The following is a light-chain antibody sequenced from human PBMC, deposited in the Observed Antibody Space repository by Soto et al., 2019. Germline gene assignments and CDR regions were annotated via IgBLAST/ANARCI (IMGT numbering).Light chain of an antibody. CDR2: EVS. CDR1: SSDVGGYDS. CDR3: SSYTSSYTLV. Sequence: QSALTQPASVSGSPGQSITISCSGTSSDVGGYDSVSWYQQHPGKAPKVMIYEVSNRPSGVSNRFSGSKYGNTASLTISGLQAEDEADHYCSSYTSSYTLVFGAGTKLTVL. J-gene: IGLJ1*01. V-gene: IGLV2-14*01.